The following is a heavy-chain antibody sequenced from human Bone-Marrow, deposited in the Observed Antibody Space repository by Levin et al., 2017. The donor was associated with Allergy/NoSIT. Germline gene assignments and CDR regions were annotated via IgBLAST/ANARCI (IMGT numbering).Heavy chain of an antibody. D-gene: IGHD2-2*01. J-gene: IGHJ4*02. CDR1: GFTFSGSA. CDR3: TRHEGGRNRYQLLETYYFDY. CDR2: IRSKANSYAT. Sequence: KVSCAASGFTFSGSAMHWVRQASGKGLEWVGRIRSKANSYATAYAASVKGRFTISRDDSKNTAYLQMNSLKTEDTAVYYCTRHEGGRNRYQLLETYYFDYWGQGTLVTVSS. V-gene: IGHV3-73*01.